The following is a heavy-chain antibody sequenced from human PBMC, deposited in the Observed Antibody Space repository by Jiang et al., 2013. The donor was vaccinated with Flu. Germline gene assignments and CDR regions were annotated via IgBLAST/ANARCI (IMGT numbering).Heavy chain of an antibody. Sequence: GAEVKKPGSSIKVSCKASGGSFNNYALSWVRQAPGQGLEWMAIINPSNGGTNYAQKFQGRVTLTRDTSTSTVYMELSSLRSEDTAVYYCARDTSAADTFWWFDPWGQGTLVTVSS. V-gene: IGHV1-46*02. J-gene: IGHJ5*02. CDR3: ARDTSAADTFWWFDP. D-gene: IGHD6-13*01. CDR2: INPSNGGT. CDR1: GGSFNNYA.